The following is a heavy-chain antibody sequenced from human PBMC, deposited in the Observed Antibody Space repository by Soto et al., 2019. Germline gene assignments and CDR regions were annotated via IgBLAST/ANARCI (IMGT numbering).Heavy chain of an antibody. CDR1: GFSIRSGDYY. CDR3: ARAYYDSSGYYLSSYYFDY. CDR2: IYYSGST. J-gene: IGHJ4*02. D-gene: IGHD3-22*01. Sequence: SETLSLTCTFSGFSIRSGDYYWSWIRQPPGKGLEWIGYIYYSGSTYYNPSLKSRVTISVDTSKNQFSLKLSSVTAADTAVYYCARAYYDSSGYYLSSYYFDYWGQGTLVTVSS. V-gene: IGHV4-30-4*01.